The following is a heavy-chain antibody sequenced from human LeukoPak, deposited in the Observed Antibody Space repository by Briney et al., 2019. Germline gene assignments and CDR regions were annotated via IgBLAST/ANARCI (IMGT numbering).Heavy chain of an antibody. Sequence: SETLSLTCTVSGGSISSSSDYWGWIRQPPGMALEWIGSLYYSGRTYYNPSLKGRVTISVDTSKNQVSPKLSYVTAADTAVYYCATHRGLRYFDYWGQGTLVTVSS. CDR3: ATHRGLRYFDY. CDR2: LYYSGRT. CDR1: GGSISSSSDY. D-gene: IGHD3/OR15-3a*01. J-gene: IGHJ4*02. V-gene: IGHV4-39*01.